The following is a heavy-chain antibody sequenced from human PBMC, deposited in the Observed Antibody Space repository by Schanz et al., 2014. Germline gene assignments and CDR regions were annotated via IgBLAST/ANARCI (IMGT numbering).Heavy chain of an antibody. J-gene: IGHJ4*02. CDR2: ISGSSRTI. D-gene: IGHD1-1*01. Sequence: EVQLVESGGGLVQPGGSLRLSCAASGFSVGNKYMNWVRQAPGKGLEWVSYISGSSRTIYYADSVKGRFTISRDNAKNSLYLEMNSLRAEDTALYYCARDRRNADLDYWGQGTLVNVSS. V-gene: IGHV3-48*01. CDR1: GFSVGNKY. CDR3: ARDRRNADLDY.